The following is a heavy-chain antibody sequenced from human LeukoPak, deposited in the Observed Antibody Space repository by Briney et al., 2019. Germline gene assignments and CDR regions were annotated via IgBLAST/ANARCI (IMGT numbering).Heavy chain of an antibody. D-gene: IGHD1-20*01. Sequence: ASVKVSCKVSGYTLTELSMHWVRQAPGKGLEWMGGFDPEDGETIYAQKFQGRVTMTEDTSTDTAYMELGSLRSEDTAMYYCTTRITATTSYWLDPWGQGTLVTVSS. CDR2: FDPEDGET. CDR3: TTRITATTSYWLDP. J-gene: IGHJ5*02. V-gene: IGHV1-24*01. CDR1: GYTLTELS.